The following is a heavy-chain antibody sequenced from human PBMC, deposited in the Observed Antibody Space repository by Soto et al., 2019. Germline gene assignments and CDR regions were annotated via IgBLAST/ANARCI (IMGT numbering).Heavy chain of an antibody. Sequence: ASVKVSCKASGYTFTSYYMHWVRQAPGQGLEWMGIINPSGGSTSYAQKFQGRVTMTRDTSTSTVYMELSSLRSEDTAVYYCARDIKIRSGGGDCYFFDYWGQGTLVTVS. CDR1: GYTFTSYY. CDR3: ARDIKIRSGGGDCYFFDY. V-gene: IGHV1-46*01. J-gene: IGHJ4*02. CDR2: INPSGGST. D-gene: IGHD2-21*02.